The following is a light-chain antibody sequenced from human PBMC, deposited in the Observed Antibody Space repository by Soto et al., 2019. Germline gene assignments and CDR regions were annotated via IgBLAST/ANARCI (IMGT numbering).Light chain of an antibody. J-gene: IGLJ2*01. CDR2: EGS. Sequence: QSVLTQPASVSGSPGQSITISCTGTSSDVGSYNLVSWYQQHPGKAPKLMIYEGSKRPSGVSNRFSGSKSGNTASLTISGLQAGDEADYYCCSYAGSSTWGVFGGGTKLTVL. V-gene: IGLV2-23*01. CDR1: SSDVGSYNL. CDR3: CSYAGSSTWGV.